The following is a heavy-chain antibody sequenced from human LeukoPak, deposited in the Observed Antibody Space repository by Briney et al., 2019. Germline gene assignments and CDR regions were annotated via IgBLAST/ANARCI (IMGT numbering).Heavy chain of an antibody. CDR2: LFSGGTP. Sequence: GGSLRLSCAVSGFTVSSNFMSWVRQAPGKGLEWVSVLFSGGTPYYADSVKGRFTISRDKSKNTLFLQMNSLRVEDTAVYYCVRRTTVATLYSFDYWGQGTLVTVSS. D-gene: IGHD4-23*01. CDR3: VRRTTVATLYSFDY. CDR1: GFTVSSNF. J-gene: IGHJ4*02. V-gene: IGHV3-53*01.